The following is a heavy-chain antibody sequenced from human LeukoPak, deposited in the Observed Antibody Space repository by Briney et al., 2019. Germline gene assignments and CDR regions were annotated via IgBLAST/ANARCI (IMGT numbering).Heavy chain of an antibody. CDR1: GYTFTSYY. D-gene: IGHD3-22*01. Sequence: ASVKVSFKASGYTFTSYYLHWVRQAPGQGLEWMGIINPSSGSTTYAQKFQGRVAMTSDTPTSTVYMELGSLRSEDTAVYYCARLRVPHYYDSSGYYDYWGQGTLVTVSS. CDR2: INPSSGST. V-gene: IGHV1-46*01. J-gene: IGHJ4*02. CDR3: ARLRVPHYYDSSGYYDY.